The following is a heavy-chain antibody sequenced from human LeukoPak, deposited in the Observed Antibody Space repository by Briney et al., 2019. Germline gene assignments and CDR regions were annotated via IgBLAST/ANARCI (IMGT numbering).Heavy chain of an antibody. Sequence: PGGSLRLSCAASGFTFSSYGMHWVRQAPGKGLEWVAVISYDGSNKYYADSVKGRFTISRDNSKNTLYLQMNSLRAEDTAVYYCARPLHVYDSSGYTYWGQGTLVTVSS. CDR2: ISYDGSNK. D-gene: IGHD3-22*01. CDR3: ARPLHVYDSSGYTY. J-gene: IGHJ4*02. V-gene: IGHV3-30*19. CDR1: GFTFSSYG.